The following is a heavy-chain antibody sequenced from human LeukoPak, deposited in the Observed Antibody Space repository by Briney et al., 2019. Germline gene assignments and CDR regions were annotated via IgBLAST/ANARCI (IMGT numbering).Heavy chain of an antibody. CDR2: IWYDGSNK. J-gene: IGHJ6*02. CDR1: GSTLSSYG. V-gene: IGHV3-33*01. D-gene: IGHD3-10*01. CDR3: ARDSASELLWFGEAAYYYGMDV. Sequence: QPGGSLRLSCAASGSTLSSYGMHWVRQAPGKGLEWVAVIWYDGSNKYHADSVKGRFTISRDNSKNTLYLQMNSLRAEDTAVYYCARDSASELLWFGEAAYYYGMDVWGQGTTVTVSS.